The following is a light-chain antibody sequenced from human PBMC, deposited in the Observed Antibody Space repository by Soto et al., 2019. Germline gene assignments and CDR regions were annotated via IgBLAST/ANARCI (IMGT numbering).Light chain of an antibody. CDR2: DVS. J-gene: IGLJ1*01. Sequence: QSVLTQPASVSGCPGQSITLSCTGTSSDVGGYNYVSWYQQHPGKAPKLMIYDVSNRPSGVSNRFSGSKSGNTASLTISGLQAEDEADYYCSSYTSSFLYVFGSGTKVTVL. CDR1: SSDVGGYNY. CDR3: SSYTSSFLYV. V-gene: IGLV2-14*03.